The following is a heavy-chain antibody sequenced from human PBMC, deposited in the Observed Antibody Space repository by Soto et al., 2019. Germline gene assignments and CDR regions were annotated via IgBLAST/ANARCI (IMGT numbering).Heavy chain of an antibody. D-gene: IGHD6-19*01. CDR3: ARDSSGLIY. V-gene: IGHV4-59*01. CDR2: IYYSGST. Sequence: ASETLSLTCTVSGGSISSYYWSWIRQPPGKGLEWIGYIYYSGSTNYSPSLKSRVTISVDTSKNQFSLKLSSVTAAETAAYYCARDSSGLIYWGQGTLVTVSS. CDR1: GGSISSYY. J-gene: IGHJ4*02.